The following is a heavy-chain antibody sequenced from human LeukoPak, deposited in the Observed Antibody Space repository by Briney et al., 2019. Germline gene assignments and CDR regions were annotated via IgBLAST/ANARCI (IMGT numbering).Heavy chain of an antibody. CDR1: GFTFSSYA. D-gene: IGHD3-3*01. Sequence: GGSLRLSCAASGFTFSSYAMSLVRQAPGKGLEWVSAISGSGGSTYYADSVKGRFTISRGNSKNTLYLQMNSLRAEDTAVYYCANPRYDFWSGYPHLEYWGQGTLVTVSS. J-gene: IGHJ4*02. CDR2: ISGSGGST. V-gene: IGHV3-23*01. CDR3: ANPRYDFWSGYPHLEY.